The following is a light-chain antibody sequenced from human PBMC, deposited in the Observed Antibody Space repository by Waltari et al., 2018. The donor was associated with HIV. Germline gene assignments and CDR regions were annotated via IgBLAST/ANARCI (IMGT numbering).Light chain of an antibody. V-gene: IGKV1-39*01. J-gene: IGKJ5*01. CDR2: GAS. CDR1: QNIGSS. CDR3: QQYQSYPIT. Sequence: DIQMTQSPSSLSASVRDRVTITCRASQNIGSSLSWYQQKKGGAPRLLIYGASNLQSGVPSRFSGSGSGTDFTLTISSLQPEDCATYYCQQYQSYPITFGQGTRLEI.